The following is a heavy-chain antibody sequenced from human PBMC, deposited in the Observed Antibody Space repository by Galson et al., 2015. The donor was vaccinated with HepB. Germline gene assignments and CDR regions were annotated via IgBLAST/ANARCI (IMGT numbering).Heavy chain of an antibody. CDR3: ARDRGTGYYYGMDV. D-gene: IGHD3-10*01. J-gene: IGHJ6*02. Sequence: SLRLSCAASGFTFTNAWMNWVRQAPGKGLEWVSSISSSSSYIYYADSVKGRFTISRDNAKNSLYLQMNSLRAEDTAVYYCARDRGTGYYYGMDVWGQGTTVTVSS. V-gene: IGHV3-21*01. CDR1: GFTFTNAW. CDR2: ISSSSSYI.